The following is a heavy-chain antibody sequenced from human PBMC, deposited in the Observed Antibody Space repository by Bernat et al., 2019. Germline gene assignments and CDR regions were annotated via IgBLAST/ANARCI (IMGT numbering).Heavy chain of an antibody. D-gene: IGHD3-16*01. J-gene: IGHJ3*02. CDR2: IYSGGST. CDR1: GFTVSSNY. Sequence: EVQLVESGGGLVQPGGSLRLSCAASGFTVSSNYMSWVRQAPGKGLEWVSVIYSGGSTYYADSVKGRFTISRDNSKNTLYLQMNSLRAEDMAVYYCATLEGGNAFDIWGQGTMVTVSS. V-gene: IGHV3-66*01. CDR3: ATLEGGNAFDI.